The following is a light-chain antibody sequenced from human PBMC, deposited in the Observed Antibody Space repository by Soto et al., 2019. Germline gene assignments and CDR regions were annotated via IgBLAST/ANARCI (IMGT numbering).Light chain of an antibody. CDR2: GAS. V-gene: IGKV3-20*01. CDR3: QQYGSSPRTLT. Sequence: EIVLTQSPGTLSLSPGERDTLSCRASQSVSSSYLAWYQQKPGQAPRLLIYGASSRATGIPDRFSGSGSGTDFTLTISRLEPEDFAVYYCQQYGSSPRTLTFGGGTKV. J-gene: IGKJ4*01. CDR1: QSVSSSY.